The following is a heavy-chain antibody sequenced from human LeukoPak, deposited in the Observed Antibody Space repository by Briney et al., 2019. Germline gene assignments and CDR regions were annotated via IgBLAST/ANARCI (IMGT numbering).Heavy chain of an antibody. CDR3: ARVSSIAARGARYYYYGMDV. CDR2: ISGSGDNT. J-gene: IGHJ6*02. D-gene: IGHD6-6*01. CDR1: GFTFSSYA. Sequence: PGGSLRLSCAASGFTFSSYAMSWVRQAPGKGLEWVSGISGSGDNTYYADSVKGRFAISRDNAKNSLYLQMNSLRAEDTAVYYCARVSSIAARGARYYYYGMDVWGQGTTVTVSS. V-gene: IGHV3-23*01.